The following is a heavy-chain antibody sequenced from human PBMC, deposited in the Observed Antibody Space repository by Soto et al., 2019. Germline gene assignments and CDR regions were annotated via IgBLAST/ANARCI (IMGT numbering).Heavy chain of an antibody. CDR1: GFTFSNYF. CDR2: INTDGSAT. D-gene: IGHD1-20*01. Sequence: PGGSLRLSCAASGFTFSNYFMHWVRQAPGKGLVWVSRINTDGSATSYADSVRGRFTISRDNAKNTLSLQMNSLRAEDTAVYYCARSIISPAPYDYWGPGTLVTVSS. J-gene: IGHJ4*02. V-gene: IGHV3-74*01. CDR3: ARSIISPAPYDY.